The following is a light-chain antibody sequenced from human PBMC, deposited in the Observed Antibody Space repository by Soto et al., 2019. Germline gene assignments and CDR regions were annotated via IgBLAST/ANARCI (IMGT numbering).Light chain of an antibody. CDR3: QSYDSDMGV. Sequence: NFMLTQPHSVSPSPGKTVTISCTRSSGSIASNYVQWYQQRPGSSPTTVIYEDKQRPSGVPDRFSGSIDSSSNSASLTISGLKTEDEADYYCQSYDSDMGVFGGGTKLTVL. CDR2: EDK. CDR1: SGSIASNY. J-gene: IGLJ3*02. V-gene: IGLV6-57*01.